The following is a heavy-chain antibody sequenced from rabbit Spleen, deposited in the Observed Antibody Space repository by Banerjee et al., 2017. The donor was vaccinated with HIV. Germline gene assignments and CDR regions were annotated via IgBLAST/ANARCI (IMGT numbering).Heavy chain of an antibody. J-gene: IGHJ4*01. D-gene: IGHD1-1*01. CDR3: ARDLVASSSGYYTYLYL. Sequence: QSLEESGGGLVKPGASLTLTCKASGFSFNSGYDMTWVRQAPGKGLEWIACTYSAGYTWYASWAKGRIIMSRTSSTTVTLQMTSLTVADTATYFCARDLVASSSGYYTYLYLWGQGTLVTVS. CDR1: GFSFNSGYD. CDR2: TYSAGYT. V-gene: IGHV1S40*01.